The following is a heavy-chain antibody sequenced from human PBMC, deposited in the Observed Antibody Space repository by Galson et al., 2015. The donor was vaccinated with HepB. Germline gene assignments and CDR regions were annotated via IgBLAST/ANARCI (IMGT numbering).Heavy chain of an antibody. Sequence: SLRLSCAASGFTFSSYGMHWVRQAPGKGLEWVAVIWYHGSNKYYADSVTGRFTISRDNSKNTLYLQMNSMRAEDTAVYHCARDGSSHNLTPAWFDPWGQGTLVTVSS. CDR1: GFTFSSYG. CDR3: ARDGSSHNLTPAWFDP. J-gene: IGHJ5*02. CDR2: IWYHGSNK. D-gene: IGHD6-6*01. V-gene: IGHV3-33*01.